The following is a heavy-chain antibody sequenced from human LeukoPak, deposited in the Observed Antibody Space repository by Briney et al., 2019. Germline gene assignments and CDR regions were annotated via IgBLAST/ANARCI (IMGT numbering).Heavy chain of an antibody. Sequence: GGSLRLSCAASGFTVSSNYISWVRQAPGKGLEWVSGIYTGGDTYDADSVKGRFAIFRDNSKNTVYLQMNSLRAEDTAVYYCARARGYYYYMDVWGKGTTVTISS. V-gene: IGHV3-53*01. CDR2: IYTGGDT. J-gene: IGHJ6*03. CDR3: ARARGYYYYMDV. CDR1: GFTVSSNY. D-gene: IGHD3-10*01.